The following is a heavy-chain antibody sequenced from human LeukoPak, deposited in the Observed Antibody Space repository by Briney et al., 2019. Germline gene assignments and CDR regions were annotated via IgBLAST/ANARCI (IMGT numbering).Heavy chain of an antibody. V-gene: IGHV3-48*01. Sequence: GGSLRLSCAASGFTFSTYSMNWVRQAPGKGLQWVSYISFSGTAIYYADSVKGRFTISRDNAKNSLYLQMNSLRAEDTAVYYCARGSGGLSGSPGYWGQGALVTVSS. CDR2: ISFSGTAI. D-gene: IGHD6-6*01. J-gene: IGHJ4*02. CDR3: ARGSGGLSGSPGY. CDR1: GFTFSTYS.